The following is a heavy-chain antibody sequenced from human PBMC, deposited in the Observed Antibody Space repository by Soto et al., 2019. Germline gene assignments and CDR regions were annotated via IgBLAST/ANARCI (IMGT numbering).Heavy chain of an antibody. J-gene: IGHJ3*02. CDR3: ARTKETDYGYYLTTVAFDI. CDR1: GYTFTSYY. D-gene: IGHD4-17*01. CDR2: INPSGGST. Sequence: VASVEVSCNASGYTFTSYYMHWVRQAPGQGLEWMGIINPSGGSTSYAQRFQGRVTMTRDTSTSTVYMELSSLRSEDTAVYYCARTKETDYGYYLTTVAFDIWGHGPMVTVSS. V-gene: IGHV1-46*01.